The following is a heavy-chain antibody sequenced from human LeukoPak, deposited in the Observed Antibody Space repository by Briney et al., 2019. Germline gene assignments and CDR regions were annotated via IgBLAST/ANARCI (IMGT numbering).Heavy chain of an antibody. D-gene: IGHD6-6*01. Sequence: SETLSLTCTVSRGSVNSNSYYWGWIRQPPGKGLEWIGTIYYSGNTYYNPSLESRVTISVDTSKNQFSLKLTSVTAADAAVYYCARDHEVSSSSFDYWGQGTLVTVSS. CDR1: RGSVNSNSYY. CDR2: IYYSGNT. CDR3: ARDHEVSSSSFDY. J-gene: IGHJ4*02. V-gene: IGHV4-39*07.